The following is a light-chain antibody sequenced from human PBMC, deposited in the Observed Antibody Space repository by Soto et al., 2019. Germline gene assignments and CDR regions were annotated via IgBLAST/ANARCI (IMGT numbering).Light chain of an antibody. CDR2: GAS. CDR1: QSISSY. J-gene: IGKJ2*01. V-gene: IGKV1-39*01. CDR3: QQSYSTPQT. Sequence: DIQMTQSPSSLSASVGDRVTITCRASQSISSYLNWYRQRPGKVPELLIYGASSLESGVPSRFSGSGSGTDFTLTITRLQPEDFATYYCQQSYSTPQTFGQGTRVEIK.